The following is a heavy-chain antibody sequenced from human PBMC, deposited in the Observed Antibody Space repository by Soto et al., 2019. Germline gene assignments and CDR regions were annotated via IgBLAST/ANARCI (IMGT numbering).Heavy chain of an antibody. CDR3: ARLDPGYCSGGSCYSYDY. CDR2: IYYSGST. D-gene: IGHD2-15*01. Sequence: QVQLQESGPGLVKPSETLSLTCTVSGGSISSYYWSWIRQPPGKGLEWIGYIYYSGSTNYNPSLKSRVTISVDTSKNQCSLKLSSVTAADTAVYYSARLDPGYCSGGSCYSYDYWGQGTLVTVSS. CDR1: GGSISSYY. J-gene: IGHJ4*02. V-gene: IGHV4-59*08.